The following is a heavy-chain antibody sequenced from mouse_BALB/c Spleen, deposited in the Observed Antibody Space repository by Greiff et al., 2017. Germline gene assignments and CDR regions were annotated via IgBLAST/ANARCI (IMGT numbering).Heavy chain of an antibody. V-gene: IGHV1-59*01. CDR1: GYTFTSYW. Sequence: VKLMESGPELVRPGASVKMSCKASGYTFTSYWMHWVKQRPGQGLEWIGMIDPSNSETRLNQKFKDKATLTVDKSSNTAYMQLSSLTSEDSAVYYCARRIRRYDYDMDYWGQGTTLTVSS. D-gene: IGHD2-14*01. J-gene: IGHJ2*01. CDR2: IDPSNSET. CDR3: ARRIRRYDYDMDY.